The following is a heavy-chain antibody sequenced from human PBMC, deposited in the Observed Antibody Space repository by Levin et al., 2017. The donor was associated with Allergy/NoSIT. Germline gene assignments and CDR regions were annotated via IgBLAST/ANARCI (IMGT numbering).Heavy chain of an antibody. CDR3: ARDNGDRDGPDYGSGSYYNDY. D-gene: IGHD3-10*01. CDR2: IKQDGSEK. CDR1: GFTFSSYW. V-gene: IGHV3-7*01. Sequence: PGGSLRLSCAASGFTFSSYWMSWVRQAPGKGLEWVANIKQDGSEKYYVDSVKGRFTISRDNAKNSLYLQMNSLRAEDTAVYYCARDNGDRDGPDYGSGSYYNDYWGQGTLVTVSS. J-gene: IGHJ4*02.